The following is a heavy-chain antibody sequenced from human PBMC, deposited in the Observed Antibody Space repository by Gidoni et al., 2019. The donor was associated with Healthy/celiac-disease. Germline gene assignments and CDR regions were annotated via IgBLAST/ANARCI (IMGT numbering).Heavy chain of an antibody. V-gene: IGHV4-39*01. J-gene: IGHJ4*02. CDR3: ARSGVH. CDR2: IYYSGST. D-gene: IGHD2-8*01. CDR1: GGPNSSSSYY. Sequence: QLQMQESGPGLGKPSETLSLTCTVSGGPNSSSSYYWGWIRQPPGKGLEWIGCIYYSGSTYYHPSLKSRVTISVDTSKNQFSLKLSSVTAADTAVYYCARSGVHWGQGTLVTVSS.